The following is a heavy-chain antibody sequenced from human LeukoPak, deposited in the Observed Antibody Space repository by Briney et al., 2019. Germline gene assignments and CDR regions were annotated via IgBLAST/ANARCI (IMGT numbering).Heavy chain of an antibody. Sequence: PSETLSLTCAVYGGSFSGYYWSWIRQPPGKGLEWIGEINHSGSTNYNPSLKSRVTISVGTSKNQFSLKLSSVTAADTAVYYCAREGLITMIGYFDYWGQGTLVTVSS. V-gene: IGHV4-34*01. CDR2: INHSGST. CDR1: GGSFSGYY. CDR3: AREGLITMIGYFDY. D-gene: IGHD3-22*01. J-gene: IGHJ4*02.